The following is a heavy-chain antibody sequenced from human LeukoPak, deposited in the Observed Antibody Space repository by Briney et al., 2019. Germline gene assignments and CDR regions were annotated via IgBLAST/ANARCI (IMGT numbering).Heavy chain of an antibody. CDR1: GFTFSSYS. V-gene: IGHV3-21*01. CDR2: ISSSSSYI. J-gene: IGHJ5*02. Sequence: GGSLRLSCAASGFTFSSYSMNWVRQAPGKGLEWVSSISSSSSYIYYADSVKGRFTISRDNAKNSLYLQMNSLRAENTAVYYCAVTGGIVASNDAWGQGTLVTVSS. CDR3: AVTGGIVASNDA. D-gene: IGHD5-12*01.